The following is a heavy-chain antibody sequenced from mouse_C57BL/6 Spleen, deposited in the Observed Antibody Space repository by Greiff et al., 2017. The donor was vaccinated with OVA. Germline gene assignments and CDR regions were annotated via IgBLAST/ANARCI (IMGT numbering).Heavy chain of an antibody. CDR2: IYPGDGDT. CDR1: GYAFSSYW. J-gene: IGHJ4*01. V-gene: IGHV1-80*01. CDR3: ARDPPFYAMDY. Sequence: VMLVESGAELVKPGASVKISCKASGYAFSSYWMNWVKQRPGKGLEWIGQIYPGDGDTNYNGKFKGKATLTADKSSSTAYMQLSSLTSEDSAVYFCARDPPFYAMDYWGQGTSVTVSS.